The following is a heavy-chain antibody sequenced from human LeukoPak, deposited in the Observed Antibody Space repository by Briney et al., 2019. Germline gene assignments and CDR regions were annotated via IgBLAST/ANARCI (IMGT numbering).Heavy chain of an antibody. CDR1: GASISSWY. J-gene: IGHJ4*02. CDR3: RETMLAGFASGLGFNY. CDR2: IHGSGNT. D-gene: IGHD6-19*01. Sequence: SETLSLTCTVAGASISSWYWSWIRQPPGKGLEWIGNIHGSGNTNYNPSLKSRVSMSLDTSKNQVSLNLTSVTAADTATYFTRETMLAGFASGLGFNYWGQGILVIVSS. V-gene: IGHV4-59*12.